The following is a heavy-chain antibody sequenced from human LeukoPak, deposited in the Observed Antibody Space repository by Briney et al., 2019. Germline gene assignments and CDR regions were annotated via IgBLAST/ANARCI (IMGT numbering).Heavy chain of an antibody. D-gene: IGHD4-17*01. V-gene: IGHV3-48*01. CDR1: GFTFSDYI. CDR3: ARASTVTKAFDI. Sequence: GGSLRLSCAASGFTFSDYIINWVRQAPGKGLEWISYISSSGGTIYYADSVKGRFTISRDNSKNTLYLQMNSLRAEDTAVYYCARASTVTKAFDIWGQGTMVTVSS. J-gene: IGHJ3*02. CDR2: ISSSGGTI.